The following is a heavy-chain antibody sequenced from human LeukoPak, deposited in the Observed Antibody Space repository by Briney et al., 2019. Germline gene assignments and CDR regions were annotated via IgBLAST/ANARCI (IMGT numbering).Heavy chain of an antibody. CDR3: AAGYSYGYGATDY. Sequence: GGSLRLSCAASGFTFSSYAMSWVRQAPGKGLEWVSDVSGSGASTNYADSVKGRFTISRDNSKNTLYLQMNSLRAEDTAVYYCAAGYSYGYGATDYWGQGTLVTVSS. V-gene: IGHV3-23*01. D-gene: IGHD5-18*01. J-gene: IGHJ4*02. CDR2: VSGSGAST. CDR1: GFTFSSYA.